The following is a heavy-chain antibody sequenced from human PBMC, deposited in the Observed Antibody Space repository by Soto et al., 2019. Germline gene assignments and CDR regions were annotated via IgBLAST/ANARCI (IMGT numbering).Heavy chain of an antibody. CDR3: ARVSDGDSDY. CDR2: ISSSSSTI. Sequence: PGGSLRLSCAASGFTFSSYSMNWVRQAPGKGLEWVSYISSSSSTIYYADSVKGRFTISRDNAKNSLYLQMNSLRAEDTAVYYCARVSDGDSDYWGQGTLVTVSS. V-gene: IGHV3-48*01. CDR1: GFTFSSYS. D-gene: IGHD4-17*01. J-gene: IGHJ4*02.